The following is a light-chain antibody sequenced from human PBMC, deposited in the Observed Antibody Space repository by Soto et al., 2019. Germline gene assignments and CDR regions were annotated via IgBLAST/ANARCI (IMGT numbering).Light chain of an antibody. CDR2: GAS. CDR1: QSVSSSY. J-gene: IGKJ1*01. Sequence: EIVLTQSPGTLSSSPGERATLSCRASQSVSSSYLTWYQQEPGQPPRLLIYGASTRATGIPARFSGGGSGTEFTLTISSLQSEDFAVYYCQQYNIWWTFGQGTKVDIK. V-gene: IGKV3-15*01. CDR3: QQYNIWWT.